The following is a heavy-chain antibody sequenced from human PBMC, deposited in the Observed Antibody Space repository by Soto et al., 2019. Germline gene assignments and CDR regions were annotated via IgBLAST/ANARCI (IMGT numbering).Heavy chain of an antibody. Sequence: GGSLRLSCAASGFTFINYDMHWVRQAPGKGLEWVAIISYDGSKKYYADSVKGRFTISRDNSKNTLFLQMDSLRANDTAVYYCAQEPLPPLLAFDYWGQGILVTVSS. J-gene: IGHJ4*02. CDR3: AQEPLPPLLAFDY. D-gene: IGHD3-10*01. CDR2: ISYDGSKK. V-gene: IGHV3-30*18. CDR1: GFTFINYD.